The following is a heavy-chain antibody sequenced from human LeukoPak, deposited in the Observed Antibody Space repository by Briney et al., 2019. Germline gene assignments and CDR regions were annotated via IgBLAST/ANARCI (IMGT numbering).Heavy chain of an antibody. V-gene: IGHV3-23*01. CDR1: GFTFSNYA. J-gene: IGHJ4*02. D-gene: IGHD3-22*01. CDR2: ISGSGGST. CDR3: AKGSSDSSAYYRTYYFDY. Sequence: GGSLRLSCAASGFTFSNYAMSWVRQAPGKGLEWVSLISGSGGSTYYADSVKGRFTISRDNSKNTLYLQMNSLRAEDTAVYYCAKGSSDSSAYYRTYYFDYWGQGTLVTVSS.